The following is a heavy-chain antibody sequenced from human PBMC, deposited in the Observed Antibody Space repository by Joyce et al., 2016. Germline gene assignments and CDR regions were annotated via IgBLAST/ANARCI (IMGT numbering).Heavy chain of an antibody. Sequence: QVQLQESGPGLVRPSETLSVTCAVSGFSISSGYYWGWIRQPPGKGLEWIGSRYHTGNTYYRSSLRSRVTISVDTSKNQLSLKLSSVTASDTAVYYCARDRDSSGYYEFDFWGQGTLVTVSS. D-gene: IGHD3-22*01. CDR1: GFSISSGYY. CDR3: ARDRDSSGYYEFDF. CDR2: RYHTGNT. V-gene: IGHV4-38-2*02. J-gene: IGHJ4*02.